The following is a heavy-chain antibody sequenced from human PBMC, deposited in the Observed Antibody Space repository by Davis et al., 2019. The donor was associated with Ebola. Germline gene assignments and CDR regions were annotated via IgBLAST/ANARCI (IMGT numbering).Heavy chain of an antibody. Sequence: MPSETLSLTCAVYGGSSSGYYWSWIRQHPGKVLEWIGEISHSGSTNYNPSLKSRVTMSVDTSKNQISLKLSSVTAADTAVYYCARAPGRLGGNSARFDYWGPGTLVTVSS. CDR3: ARAPGRLGGNSARFDY. V-gene: IGHV4-34*01. D-gene: IGHD4-23*01. CDR1: GGSSSGYY. J-gene: IGHJ4*02. CDR2: ISHSGST.